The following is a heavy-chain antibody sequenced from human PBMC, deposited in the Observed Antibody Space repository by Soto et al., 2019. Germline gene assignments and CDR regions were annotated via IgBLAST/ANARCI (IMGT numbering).Heavy chain of an antibody. CDR2: FDPEDGET. CDR1: GYTLTELS. Sequence: GASVKVSCKVSGYTLTELSMHWVRQAPGKGLEWMGGFDPEDGETIYAQKFQGRVTMTEDTSTDTAYMELSSLRSEDTAVYYCQVVPAAQYCSGGSCYLIGDYWGQGTLVTVSS. CDR3: QVVPAAQYCSGGSCYLIGDY. J-gene: IGHJ4*02. D-gene: IGHD2-15*01. V-gene: IGHV1-24*01.